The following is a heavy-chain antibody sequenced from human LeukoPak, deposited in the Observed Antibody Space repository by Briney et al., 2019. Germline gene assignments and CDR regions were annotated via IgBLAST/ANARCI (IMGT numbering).Heavy chain of an antibody. CDR1: GFTFSSYW. CDR3: AKENGIAAAGELDY. D-gene: IGHD6-13*01. V-gene: IGHV3-7*03. CDR2: IKQDGSEK. J-gene: IGHJ4*02. Sequence: PGGSLRLSCAASGFTFSSYWMSWVRQAPGKGLEWVANIKQDGSEKYYVDSVKGRFTISRDNAKNSLYLQMNSLRAEDTALYYCAKENGIAAAGELDYWGQGTLVTVSS.